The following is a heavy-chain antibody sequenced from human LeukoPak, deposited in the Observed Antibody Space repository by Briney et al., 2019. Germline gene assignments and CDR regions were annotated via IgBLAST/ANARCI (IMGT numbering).Heavy chain of an antibody. CDR2: IYSGGRT. J-gene: IGHJ4*02. V-gene: IGHV3-66*01. CDR1: GFTVSSNY. Sequence: GGSLRLSCAASGFTVSSNYMNWVRQAPGKGLEWVSVIYSGGRTYYVDSVKGRFTISRDNSKNTLYLQMDSLRAEDTAVYYCGSTSLLGSGFFDYWGQGTLVTVSS. D-gene: IGHD3-10*02. CDR3: GSTSLLGSGFFDY.